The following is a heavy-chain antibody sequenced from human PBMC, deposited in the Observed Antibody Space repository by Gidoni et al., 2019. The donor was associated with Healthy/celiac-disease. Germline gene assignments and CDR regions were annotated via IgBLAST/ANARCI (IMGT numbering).Heavy chain of an antibody. V-gene: IGHV3-11*05. Sequence: QVQLVASGGGWVKPGGSLRLYCAATGFTFRDYYMSWIRQAPGKGLEWVSYISSSSSYTNYADSVKGRFTISRDNAKNSLYLQMNSLRAEDTAVYYCARGAPYYYDSSGYWSAFDIWGQGTMVTVSS. CDR1: GFTFRDYY. CDR3: ARGAPYYYDSSGYWSAFDI. CDR2: ISSSSSYT. D-gene: IGHD3-22*01. J-gene: IGHJ3*02.